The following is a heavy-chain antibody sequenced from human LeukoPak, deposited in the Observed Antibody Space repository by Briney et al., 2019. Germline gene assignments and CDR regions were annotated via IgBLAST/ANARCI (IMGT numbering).Heavy chain of an antibody. V-gene: IGHV1-18*01. D-gene: IGHD5-18*01. CDR3: ARETRGYSYGYRAGYYYYGMDV. CDR2: ISAYNGNT. J-gene: IGHJ6*02. Sequence: GASVKVSCKASGYTFTSYGISWVRQAPGQGLEWMGWISAYNGNTNYAQKLQGRVTMTTDTSTSTAYMELRSLRSDDTAVYYCARETRGYSYGYRAGYYYYGMDVWGQGTTVTVS. CDR1: GYTFTSYG.